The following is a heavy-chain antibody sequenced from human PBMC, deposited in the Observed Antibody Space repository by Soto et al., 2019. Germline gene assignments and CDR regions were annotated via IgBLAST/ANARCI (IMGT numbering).Heavy chain of an antibody. J-gene: IGHJ5*01. Sequence: QVQLVQSGAEVKKPGSSVKISCKASGGSFNSFAITWVRQAPGQGLEWMGRIISIFPTTNYAQKFQDRVTTTADESTHTAYMELSSLGSEDTAVYYCARAYCDGDCYSGFDFWGQGTLVTVSS. CDR1: GGSFNSFA. V-gene: IGHV1-69*12. CDR3: ARAYCDGDCYSGFDF. CDR2: IISIFPTT. D-gene: IGHD2-21*02.